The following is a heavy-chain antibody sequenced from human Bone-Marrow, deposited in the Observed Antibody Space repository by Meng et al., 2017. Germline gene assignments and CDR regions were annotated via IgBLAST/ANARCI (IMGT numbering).Heavy chain of an antibody. J-gene: IGHJ4*02. D-gene: IGHD3-9*01. CDR3: TWDDKAVSDY. V-gene: IGHV3-15*01. Sequence: EVHLVESGGDLVKPGGSLRLSCAASGFYFRNAWMSWVRQAPGKGLEWVGRIKSNTDGGTAEYAAPVTGRFTISRDDSKSTLYLQMSGLRIDDTGVYYCTWDDKAVSDYWGQGTLVTVSS. CDR2: IKSNTDGGTA. CDR1: GFYFRNAW.